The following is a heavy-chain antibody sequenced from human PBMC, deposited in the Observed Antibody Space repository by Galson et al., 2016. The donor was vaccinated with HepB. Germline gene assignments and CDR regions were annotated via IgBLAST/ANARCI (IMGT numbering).Heavy chain of an antibody. Sequence: SLRLSCAASGFTFSDYAMSWVRQAPGKGLEWVTAITDSGGAKYYADSVKGRSTISRDNSKNTLFFQLNSLRAEDTAIYYCARASAGDAFDIWGQGTMVTVSS. CDR2: ITDSGGAK. J-gene: IGHJ3*02. CDR1: GFTFSDYA. V-gene: IGHV3-23*01. CDR3: ARASAGDAFDI.